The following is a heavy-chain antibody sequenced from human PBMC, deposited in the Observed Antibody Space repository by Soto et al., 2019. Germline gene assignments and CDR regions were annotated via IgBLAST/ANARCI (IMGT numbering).Heavy chain of an antibody. CDR1: GFSLSTSGVG. V-gene: IGHV2-5*02. D-gene: IGHD3-10*01. J-gene: IGHJ4*02. Sequence: QITLKESGPTLVKPTQTLTLTCTFSGFSLSTSGVGVGWIRQPPGKALEWLALIYWDDDKRYSPSLKSRLTITKDTSKNQVVLTMTNMDPVDTATYYCAHSSDYYGSGSYYNPSGFDYWGQGTLVTVSS. CDR2: IYWDDDK. CDR3: AHSSDYYGSGSYYNPSGFDY.